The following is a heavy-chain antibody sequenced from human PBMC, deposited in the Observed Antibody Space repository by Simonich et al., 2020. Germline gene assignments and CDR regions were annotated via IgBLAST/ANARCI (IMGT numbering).Heavy chain of an antibody. CDR3: ARGGDGDY. CDR2: INPNSGGT. CDR1: GYTFTSSD. V-gene: IGHV1-2*02. D-gene: IGHD3-10*01. Sequence: QIQLVQSGAEVKKPGASVKVSCKASGYTFTSSDISWVRQAPGQGLEWMGWINPNSGGTNNAQKFQGRVTMTRDTSISTAYMELSSLRSEDTAVYYCARGGDGDYWGQGTLVTVSS. J-gene: IGHJ4*02.